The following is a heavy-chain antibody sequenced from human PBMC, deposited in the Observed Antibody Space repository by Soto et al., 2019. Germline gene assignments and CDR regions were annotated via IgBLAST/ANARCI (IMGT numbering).Heavy chain of an antibody. V-gene: IGHV1-69*19. CDR3: ARSKYRSVLRVLEWYDMDV. CDR1: GGTFSGFA. Sequence: QVQLVQSGAEVKKPGSSVKVSCKASGGTFSGFAISWVRQAPGQGLEWMGGLIHIFNTAHFAEKFQGRDTLTADDSTSTAYMDLSSLRSDDTAVYYCARSKYRSVLRVLEWYDMDVWGQGTTVTVSS. D-gene: IGHD3-3*01. J-gene: IGHJ6*02. CDR2: LIHIFNTA.